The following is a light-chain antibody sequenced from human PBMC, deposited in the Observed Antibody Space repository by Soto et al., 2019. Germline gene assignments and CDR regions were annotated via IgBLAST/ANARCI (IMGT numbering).Light chain of an antibody. V-gene: IGKV3-15*01. Sequence: ETVMTQSPATLSVSPGERATLSCRASQSVSSNLAWYQQKPGQAPRLLIYGASTRATGIPARFSGSGSGTEFTLTISSLQSEDLGVYYCQQYNNRLWTFGQGTKGEIK. CDR1: QSVSSN. CDR3: QQYNNRLWT. J-gene: IGKJ1*01. CDR2: GAS.